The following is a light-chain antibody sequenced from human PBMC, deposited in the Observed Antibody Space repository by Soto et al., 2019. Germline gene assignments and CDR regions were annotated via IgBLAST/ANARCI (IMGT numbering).Light chain of an antibody. CDR3: QHYVYPQRT. V-gene: IGKV3-20*01. CDR2: GAS. CDR1: QSVSNNY. Sequence: EIVLTQSPATLSLSPGETATLSCRASQSVSNNYLAWYQQKPGQAPRLLIYGASNRATGIPDRFSGSGSGTDFTLTISRLEPEDFAVYICQHYVYPQRTFGPGTKVDIK. J-gene: IGKJ1*01.